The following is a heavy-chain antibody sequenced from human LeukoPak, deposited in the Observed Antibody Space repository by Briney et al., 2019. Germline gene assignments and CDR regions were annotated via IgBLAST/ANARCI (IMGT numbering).Heavy chain of an antibody. D-gene: IGHD7-27*01. V-gene: IGHV3-53*01. CDR2: IYSGGST. Sequence: SGGSLRLSCAASGFTFSSYAMSWVRQAPGKGLEWVSVIYSGGSTYYADSVKGRFTISRDNSKNTLYLQMNSLRAEDTAVYYCARDPLGIEDAFDIWGQGTLVTVSS. J-gene: IGHJ3*02. CDR3: ARDPLGIEDAFDI. CDR1: GFTFSSYA.